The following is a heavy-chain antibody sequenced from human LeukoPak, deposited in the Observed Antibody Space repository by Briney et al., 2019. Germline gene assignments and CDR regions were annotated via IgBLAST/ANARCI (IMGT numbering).Heavy chain of an antibody. CDR3: AKDQGQDYGDPARHAFDI. CDR2: ISGSGGST. CDR1: GFTFSNYA. V-gene: IGHV3-23*01. J-gene: IGHJ3*02. D-gene: IGHD4-17*01. Sequence: PGGSLRLSCAASGFTFSNYAMSWVRQAPGKGLEWVSAISGSGGSTYYADSVKGRFTISRDNSKNTLYLQMNSLRAEDTAVYYCAKDQGQDYGDPARHAFDIWGQGTMVTVSS.